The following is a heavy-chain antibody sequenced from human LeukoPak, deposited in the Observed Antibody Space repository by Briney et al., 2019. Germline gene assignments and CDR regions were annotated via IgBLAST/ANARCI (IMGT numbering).Heavy chain of an antibody. D-gene: IGHD6-13*01. Sequence: ASVKVSCKASGYTFTDYYMHWVRQAPGQGLEWMGRINPNSGGTKYAQKFQGRVTMTRDTSISTAYMELNGLTSDDTAVYYCAKCGDFIAASYNWSDPWGPGTLVTVSS. CDR2: INPNSGGT. V-gene: IGHV1-2*06. J-gene: IGHJ5*02. CDR3: AKCGDFIAASYNWSDP. CDR1: GYTFTDYY.